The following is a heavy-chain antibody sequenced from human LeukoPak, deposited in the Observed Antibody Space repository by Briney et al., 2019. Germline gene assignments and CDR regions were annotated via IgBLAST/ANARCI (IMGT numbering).Heavy chain of an antibody. CDR3: ARRLEWPRYYFDY. Sequence: GESLKISCKASGYSFNSYWIVWVRQMPGKGLEWMGIIYPGDSETRYRPSFQGQVTISTDKSTSTAYLQWSSLKASDSAMYYCARRLEWPRYYFDYWGQGTLVTVSS. J-gene: IGHJ4*02. CDR1: GYSFNSYW. CDR2: IYPGDSET. D-gene: IGHD2-8*01. V-gene: IGHV5-51*01.